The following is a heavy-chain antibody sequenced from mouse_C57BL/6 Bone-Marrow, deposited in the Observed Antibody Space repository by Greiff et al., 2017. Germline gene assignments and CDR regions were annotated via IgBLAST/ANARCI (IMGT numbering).Heavy chain of an antibody. Sequence: QVQLQQSGPELVKPGASVKISCKASGYAFSSSWMNWVKQRPGKGLEWIGRIYPGDGDTNYNGKFKGKATLTAAKSSSTAYMQLSSLTAEDSAVYFCARERFGFAYWGQGTLVTVAA. CDR3: ARERFGFAY. V-gene: IGHV1-82*01. CDR2: IYPGDGDT. CDR1: GYAFSSSW. J-gene: IGHJ3*01.